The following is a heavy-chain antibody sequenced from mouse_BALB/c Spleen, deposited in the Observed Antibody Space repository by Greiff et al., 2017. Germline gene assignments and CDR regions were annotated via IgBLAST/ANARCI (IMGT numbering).Heavy chain of an antibody. J-gene: IGHJ2*01. CDR2: ISSGGST. CDR1: GFTFSSYA. Sequence: DVMLVESGGGLVKPGGSLKLSCAASGFTFSSYAMSWVRQTPEKRLEWVASISSGGSTYYPDSVKGRFTISRDNARNILYLQMSSLRSEDTAMYYCAREGFDYWGQGTTLTVSS. CDR3: AREGFDY. V-gene: IGHV5-6-5*01.